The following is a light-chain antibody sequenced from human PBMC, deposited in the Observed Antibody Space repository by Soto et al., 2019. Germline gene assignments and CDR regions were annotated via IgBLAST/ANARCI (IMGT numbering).Light chain of an antibody. J-gene: IGKJ4*02. CDR3: QQYNSRPVT. CDR1: QGIGGT. V-gene: IGKV3D-15*01. CDR2: DTS. Sequence: EIGVRKLPAALPDSQGEGATLSCRASQGIGGTLAWYQHKPGQTPRLLIYDTSTRATGVPHRFSGSGSGTDFTLTIIRLQAEDFAVYYCQQYNSRPVTFGRGTKVDIK.